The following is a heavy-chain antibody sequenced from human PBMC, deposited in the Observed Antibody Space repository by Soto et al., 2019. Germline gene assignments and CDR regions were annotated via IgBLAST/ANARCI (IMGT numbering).Heavy chain of an antibody. CDR1: GFTFSSYD. V-gene: IGHV3-13*01. J-gene: IGHJ4*02. CDR3: ARGPISTRTEYYFDY. CDR2: IGTAGDT. D-gene: IGHD2-2*01. Sequence: GGSLRLSCAASGFTFSSYDMHWVRQATGKGLEWVSAIGTAGDTYYPGSVKGRFTISRENAKNSLYLQMNSLRAGDTAVYYCARGPISTRTEYYFDYWGQGTLVTAPQ.